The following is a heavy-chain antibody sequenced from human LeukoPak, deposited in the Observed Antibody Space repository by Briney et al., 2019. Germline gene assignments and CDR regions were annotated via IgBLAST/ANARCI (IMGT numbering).Heavy chain of an antibody. Sequence: GGSLRLSCAASGFTFSSYSMNWVRQAPGKGLEWVSYISSSSTIYYSDSVKGRFTISRDNAKNSLYLQMNSLRAEDTAVYYCASLSSSFLVDYWGQGTLVTVSS. J-gene: IGHJ4*02. CDR2: ISSSSTI. CDR1: GFTFSSYS. V-gene: IGHV3-48*04. D-gene: IGHD6-13*01. CDR3: ASLSSSFLVDY.